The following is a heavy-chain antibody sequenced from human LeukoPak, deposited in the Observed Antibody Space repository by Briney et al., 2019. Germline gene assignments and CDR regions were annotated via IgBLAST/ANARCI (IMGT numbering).Heavy chain of an antibody. CDR1: GFTFSSYE. CDR3: ARGGFIRLRGKFDY. J-gene: IGHJ4*02. CDR2: ISGSGTTI. V-gene: IGHV3-48*03. Sequence: GGSLRLSCAASGFTFSSYEMNWVRQAPGKGLEWVSYISGSGTTIYYADSVKGRFTISRDNAKNSPYLQMNSLRAEDTAVYYCARGGFIRLRGKFDYWGQGTLVTVSS. D-gene: IGHD5-12*01.